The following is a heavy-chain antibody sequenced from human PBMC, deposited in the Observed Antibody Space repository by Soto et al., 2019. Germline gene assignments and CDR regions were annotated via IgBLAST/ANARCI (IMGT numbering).Heavy chain of an antibody. D-gene: IGHD3-9*01. V-gene: IGHV1-69*13. Sequence: SVKVSFKASGGTFSSYAISWVRQAPGQGLEWMGGIIPIFGTANYAQKFQGRVTITADESTSTAYMELSSLRSEDTAVYYCARAAAKYYDILTGYPGPRNWFDPWGQGTLVTVSS. J-gene: IGHJ5*02. CDR3: ARAAAKYYDILTGYPGPRNWFDP. CDR1: GGTFSSYA. CDR2: IIPIFGTA.